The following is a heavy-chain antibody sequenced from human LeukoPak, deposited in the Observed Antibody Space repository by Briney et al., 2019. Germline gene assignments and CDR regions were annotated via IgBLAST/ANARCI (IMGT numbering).Heavy chain of an antibody. CDR2: INHSGST. V-gene: IGHV4-34*01. CDR1: GGSFSGYY. Sequence: SETLSLTCAVYGGSFSGYYWSWIRQPPGKGLEWIGEINHSGSTNYNPSLKSRVTISVDTSKNQFSLKLSSVTAADTAVYYCARRPYGDYALRTTNRFDPWGQGTLVTVSS. J-gene: IGHJ5*02. D-gene: IGHD4-17*01. CDR3: ARRPYGDYALRTTNRFDP.